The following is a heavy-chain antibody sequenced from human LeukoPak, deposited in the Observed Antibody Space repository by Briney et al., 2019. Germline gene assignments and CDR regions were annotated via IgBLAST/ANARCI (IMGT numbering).Heavy chain of an antibody. V-gene: IGHV1-18*01. D-gene: IGHD2-15*01. Sequence: ASVKVSCKASGYTFTSYGISWVRQAPGQGLEWMGWISAYNGNTNYAQKLQGRVTMTTDTPTSTAYMELRSLRSDDTAVYYCARGGLGYCSGGSCPTSWFDPWGQGTLVIVSS. CDR3: ARGGLGYCSGGSCPTSWFDP. CDR1: GYTFTSYG. J-gene: IGHJ5*02. CDR2: ISAYNGNT.